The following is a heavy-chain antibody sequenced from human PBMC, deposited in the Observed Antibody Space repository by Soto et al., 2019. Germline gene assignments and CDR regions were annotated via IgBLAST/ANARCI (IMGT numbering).Heavy chain of an antibody. D-gene: IGHD6-13*01. Sequence: EVQLLESGGGLVQPGGSLRLSCAASGFTFSSYAMSWVRQAPGKGLEWVSSISGSGGSTYYADSVKGRFTISRDNSKNTLYLQMNSLRAEDTAVYYCAKDISSGYYFDYWGQGTLVTVSS. CDR1: GFTFSSYA. J-gene: IGHJ4*02. CDR3: AKDISSGYYFDY. V-gene: IGHV3-23*01. CDR2: ISGSGGST.